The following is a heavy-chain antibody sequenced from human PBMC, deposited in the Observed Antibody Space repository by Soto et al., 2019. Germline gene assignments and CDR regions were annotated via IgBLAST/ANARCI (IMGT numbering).Heavy chain of an antibody. CDR3: ARDRVESCYPEYFQH. Sequence: EVQLVESGGGLIQPGGSLRLSCAASGFTVSSNYMSWVRQAPGKGLEWVSVIYSGGSTYYAASVRGRFTISRDNSKNTLYLQMNSLRAEDTAVYSCARDRVESCYPEYFQHCGQGTLVTVSS. J-gene: IGHJ1*01. CDR2: IYSGGST. D-gene: IGHD2-15*01. CDR1: GFTVSSNY. V-gene: IGHV3-53*01.